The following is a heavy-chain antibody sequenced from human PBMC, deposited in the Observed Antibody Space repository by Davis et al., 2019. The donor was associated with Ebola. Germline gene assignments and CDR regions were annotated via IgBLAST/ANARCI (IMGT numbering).Heavy chain of an antibody. CDR3: ASTPVVPAATQPYYYYMDV. V-gene: IGHV3-23*01. D-gene: IGHD2-2*01. CDR1: GFTFSSYA. Sequence: PGGSLRLSCAASGFTFSSYAMSWVRQAPGKGLEWVSAISGSGGSTYYADSVKGRFTISRDNSKNTLYLQMNSLRAEDTAVYYCASTPVVPAATQPYYYYMDVWGKGTTVTVSS. CDR2: ISGSGGST. J-gene: IGHJ6*03.